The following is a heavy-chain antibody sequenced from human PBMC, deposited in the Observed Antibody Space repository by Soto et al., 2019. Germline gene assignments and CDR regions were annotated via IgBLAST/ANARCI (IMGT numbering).Heavy chain of an antibody. CDR3: AKGSRWELPGNDAFDI. D-gene: IGHD1-26*01. Sequence: QVQLVESGGGVVQPGRSLRLSCAASGFTFSSYGMHWVRQAPGKGLEWVAVISYDGSNKYYADSVKGRFTISRDNSKNTLDLQMNRLRAEDTAVYYCAKGSRWELPGNDAFDIWGQGTMVTVSS. V-gene: IGHV3-30*18. CDR2: ISYDGSNK. J-gene: IGHJ3*02. CDR1: GFTFSSYG.